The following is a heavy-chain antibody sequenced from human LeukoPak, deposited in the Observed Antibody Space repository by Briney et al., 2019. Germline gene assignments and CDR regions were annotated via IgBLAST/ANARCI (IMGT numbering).Heavy chain of an antibody. CDR1: GFNIGPYA. J-gene: IGHJ6*02. CDR3: ATWAFYHNLDV. V-gene: IGHV3-43*02. D-gene: IGHD2/OR15-2a*01. Sequence: GGSLRLSCAASGFNIGPYAMYWVRQGPGRGLEWVSVIKADGSGTFYSDSVRGRFTASRDNSKNSLYLQMSSLTSDDTALYYCATWAFYHNLDVWGQGTTVAVSS. CDR2: IKADGSGT.